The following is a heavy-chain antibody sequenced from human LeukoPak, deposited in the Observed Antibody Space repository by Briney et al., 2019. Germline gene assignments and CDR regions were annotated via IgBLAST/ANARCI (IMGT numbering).Heavy chain of an antibody. CDR3: AKDRYGDPPVWYFDY. D-gene: IGHD4-17*01. J-gene: IGHJ4*02. CDR1: GFTFSSYG. V-gene: IGHV3-30*18. Sequence: GGSLRLSCAASGFTFSSYGMHWVRQAPGKGLGWVAVISYDGSNKYYADSVKGRFTISRDNSKNTLYLQMNSLRAEDTAVYYCAKDRYGDPPVWYFDYWGQGTLVTVSS. CDR2: ISYDGSNK.